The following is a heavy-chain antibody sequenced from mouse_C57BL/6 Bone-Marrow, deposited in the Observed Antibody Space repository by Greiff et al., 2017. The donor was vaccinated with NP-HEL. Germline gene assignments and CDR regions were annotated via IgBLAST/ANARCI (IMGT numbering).Heavy chain of an antibody. V-gene: IGHV7-3*01. D-gene: IGHD1-1*02. J-gene: IGHJ3*01. CDR3: AGGNYAWFAY. CDR1: GFTFTDYY. CDR2: IRHKADGYTT. Sequence: VQLKESGGGLVQPGGSLSLSCAASGFTFTDYYMSWVRQPPGKALEWLGFIRHKADGYTTEYSAYVKGRFTISRDTSQSILYLQMNALRAEDSATYYCAGGNYAWFAYWGQGTLVTVSA.